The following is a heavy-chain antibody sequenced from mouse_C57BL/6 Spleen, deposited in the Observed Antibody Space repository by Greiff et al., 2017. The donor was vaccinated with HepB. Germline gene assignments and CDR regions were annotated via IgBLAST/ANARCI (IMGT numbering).Heavy chain of an antibody. CDR2: IDPENGDT. CDR1: GFNIKDDY. CDR3: TTSTTVFDY. D-gene: IGHD1-1*01. J-gene: IGHJ2*01. V-gene: IGHV14-4*01. Sequence: VQLQQSGAELVRPGASVKLSCTASGFNIKDDYMHWVKQRPEQGLEWIGWIDPENGDTEYASKFQGKATITADTSSNTAYLQLSSLTSEDTAVYHCTTSTTVFDYWGQGTTLTVSS.